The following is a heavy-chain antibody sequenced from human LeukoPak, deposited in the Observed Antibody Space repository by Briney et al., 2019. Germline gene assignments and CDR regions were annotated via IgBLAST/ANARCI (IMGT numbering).Heavy chain of an antibody. CDR1: GGSFSGYY. Sequence: SETLSLTCAVYGGSFSGYYWSWIRQPPGKGLEWIGEINHNGSTNYNPSLKSRVTISVDTSKNQFSLKLSSVTAADTAVYYCARDTYNYGSSAYYFDYWGQGTLVTVSS. D-gene: IGHD3-10*01. V-gene: IGHV4-34*01. CDR2: INHNGST. CDR3: ARDTYNYGSSAYYFDY. J-gene: IGHJ4*02.